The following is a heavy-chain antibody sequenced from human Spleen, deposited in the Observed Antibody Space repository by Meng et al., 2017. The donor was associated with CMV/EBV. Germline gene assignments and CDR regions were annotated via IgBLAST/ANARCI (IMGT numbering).Heavy chain of an antibody. CDR3: AHTGYYYYGMDV. J-gene: IGHJ6*02. V-gene: IGHV3-30-3*01. Sequence: GESLKISCAASGFTFSSYAMHWVRQAPGKGLEWVAVISYDGSNKYYADSVKGRFTISRDNSTNTLYLQMNSLRAEDTAVYYCAHTGYYYYGMDVWGQGTTVTVSS. D-gene: IGHD3-10*01. CDR1: GFTFSSYA. CDR2: ISYDGSNK.